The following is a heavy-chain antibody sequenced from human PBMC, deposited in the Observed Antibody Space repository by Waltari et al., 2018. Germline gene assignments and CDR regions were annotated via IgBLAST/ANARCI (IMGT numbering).Heavy chain of an antibody. CDR3: AHYDFWSALCSY. CDR2: IYWNDDK. CDR1: GFSLSTSGVG. V-gene: IGHV2-5*01. J-gene: IGHJ4*02. D-gene: IGHD3-3*01. Sequence: QITLKESGPTLVKPTQTLTLTCTFPGFSLSTSGVGGGWIRQPPGKALEWLALIYWNDDKRYSPSLKSRLTITKDTSKNQVVLTMTNMDPVDTATYYCAHYDFWSALCSYWGQGTLVTVSS.